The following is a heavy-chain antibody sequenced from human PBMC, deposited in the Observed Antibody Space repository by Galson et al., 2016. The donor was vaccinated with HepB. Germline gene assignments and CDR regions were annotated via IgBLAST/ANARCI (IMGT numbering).Heavy chain of an antibody. CDR1: GFIFSRNA. Sequence: SLRLSCAASGFIFSRNAMSWVRQAPGKGLEWVSDIGGGGTGAHYTDSVKGRFTISRDNSKNTLYLQMNGLSADDTAVYYCGKPKSGSCGAQGESWGHGTLVIVSS. CDR2: IGGGGTGA. CDR3: GKPKSGSCGAQGES. V-gene: IGHV3-23*01. J-gene: IGHJ5*01. D-gene: IGHD5-12*01.